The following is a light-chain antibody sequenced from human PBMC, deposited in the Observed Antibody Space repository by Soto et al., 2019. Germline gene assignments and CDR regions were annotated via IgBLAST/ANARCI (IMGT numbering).Light chain of an antibody. Sequence: AIQMTQSPSSLSASVGDRVTITCRARQAIRDDLGWYQQKPGKAPKSLIYAASHLQSGVPSRFRGSGYDPDFTLTISSLQPEDLATHYCLQDDSYPLTFGPGTKVDIK. CDR1: QAIRDD. J-gene: IGKJ3*01. V-gene: IGKV1-6*01. CDR3: LQDDSYPLT. CDR2: AAS.